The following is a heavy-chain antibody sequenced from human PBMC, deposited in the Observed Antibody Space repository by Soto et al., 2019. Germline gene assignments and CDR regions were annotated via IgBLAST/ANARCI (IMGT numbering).Heavy chain of an antibody. CDR1: GFTFSSYW. J-gene: IGHJ6*02. Sequence: PGGSLRLSCAASGFTFSSYWMSWVRQAPGKGLEWVANIKQDGSEKYYVDSVKGRFTISRDNAKNSLYLQMNSLRAEDMAVYYCARYGGKWALYYYGMDVWGQGTTVTVSS. CDR2: IKQDGSEK. D-gene: IGHD2-15*01. V-gene: IGHV3-7*01. CDR3: ARYGGKWALYYYGMDV.